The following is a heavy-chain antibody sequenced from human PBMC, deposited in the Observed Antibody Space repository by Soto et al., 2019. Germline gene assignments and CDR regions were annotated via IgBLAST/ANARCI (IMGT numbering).Heavy chain of an antibody. Sequence: SVKVSCKASGFTFTSSAVQWVRQARGQRLEWIGWIVVGSGVTNYAQKFQERVTITRDMSTSTVYMELSSLRSEDTAVFYCAAVSDFDFWSGYYYWGQGTLVNVSS. CDR2: IVVGSGVT. V-gene: IGHV1-58*01. D-gene: IGHD3-3*01. CDR1: GFTFTSSA. CDR3: AAVSDFDFWSGYYY. J-gene: IGHJ4*02.